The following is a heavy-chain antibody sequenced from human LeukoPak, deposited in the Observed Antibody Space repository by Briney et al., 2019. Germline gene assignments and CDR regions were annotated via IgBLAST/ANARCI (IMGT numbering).Heavy chain of an antibody. CDR2: IYYSGST. CDR1: GGSISSGGYY. CDR3: AIRVLRSPGIFALGP. V-gene: IGHV4-31*03. Sequence: TLSLTCTVSGGSISSGGYYWSWIRQHPGKGLEWIGYIYYSGSTYYNPSLKSRLTISLDTSKNQFSLKLSSVTAADTAVYYCAIRVLRSPGIFALGPWGKETLVPVS. J-gene: IGHJ5*02. D-gene: IGHD3-3*01.